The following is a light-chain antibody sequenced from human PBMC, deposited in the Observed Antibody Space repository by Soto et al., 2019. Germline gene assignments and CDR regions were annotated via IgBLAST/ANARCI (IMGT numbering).Light chain of an antibody. CDR3: QQRSNWPPT. Sequence: EIVTAQSPATLAVSPWERAALSCRASQSVSSNLAWYQQKPGQAPRLLIYGASTRATGIPARFSGSGSGTDFTLTISSLEPEDFAVYYCQQRSNWPPTFGQGTRLEIK. CDR1: QSVSSN. V-gene: IGKV3-11*01. CDR2: GAS. J-gene: IGKJ5*01.